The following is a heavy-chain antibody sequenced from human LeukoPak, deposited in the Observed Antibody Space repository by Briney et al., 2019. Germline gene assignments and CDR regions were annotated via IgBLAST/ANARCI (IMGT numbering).Heavy chain of an antibody. Sequence: SETLSLTCAVSGGSISSGGYSWSWIRQPPGKGLEWIGYIYHSGSTYYNPSLKSRVTISVDRSKNQFSLKLSSVTAADTAVYYCARFALGYGFDYWGQGTLVTVSS. CDR3: ARFALGYGFDY. CDR2: IYHSGST. J-gene: IGHJ4*02. D-gene: IGHD5-18*01. V-gene: IGHV4-30-2*01. CDR1: GGSISSGGYS.